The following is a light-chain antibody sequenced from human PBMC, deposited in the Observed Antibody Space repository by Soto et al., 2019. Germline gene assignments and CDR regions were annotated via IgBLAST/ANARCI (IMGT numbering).Light chain of an antibody. CDR3: QQSYSTPWT. J-gene: IGKJ1*01. CDR2: AAS. CDR1: PSISRY. V-gene: IGKV1-39*01. Sequence: DIPMTQSPSSLSASVGDRVTITCRSSPSISRYLSWYQQKPGKAPKLLIYAASSLQSGVPSRFSGSGSWTDFTLTIISLQPEDVSTYYCQQSYSTPWTFGQGTKVEIK.